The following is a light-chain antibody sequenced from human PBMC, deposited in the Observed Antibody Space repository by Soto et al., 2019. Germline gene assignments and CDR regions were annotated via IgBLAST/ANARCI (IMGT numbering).Light chain of an antibody. J-gene: IGKJ5*01. V-gene: IGKV1-39*01. CDR3: QHSYSMPIA. CDR2: AAS. CDR1: QNIIRH. Sequence: DIQMTQSTSSLSASVGDGVTITCLAIQNIIRHLNWYQHKPGRAPRLLIYAASTLQSGVPSRFTGSGSGTEFTLTISGLQPEDFATYYCQHSYSMPIAFGQGTRLEIK.